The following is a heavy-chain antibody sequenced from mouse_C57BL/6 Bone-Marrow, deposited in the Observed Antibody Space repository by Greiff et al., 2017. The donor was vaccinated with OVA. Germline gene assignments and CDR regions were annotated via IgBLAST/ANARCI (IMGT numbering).Heavy chain of an antibody. V-gene: IGHV1-82*01. Sequence: QVQLQQSGPELVKPGASVKISCKASGYAFSSSWMNWVKQRPGKGLEWIGRIYPGDGDTNYNGKFKGKATLTADKSSSTAYMQLSSLTSEDSAVYFCARWGPYWYWYFDFWGTGTTVTVSS. J-gene: IGHJ1*03. CDR1: GYAFSSSW. D-gene: IGHD1-1*01. CDR2: IYPGDGDT. CDR3: ARWGPYWYWYFDF.